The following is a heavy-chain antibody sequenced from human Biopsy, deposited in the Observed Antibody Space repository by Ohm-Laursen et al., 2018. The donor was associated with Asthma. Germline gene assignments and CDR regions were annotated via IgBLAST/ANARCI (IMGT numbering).Heavy chain of an antibody. CDR1: GFDFSDYT. Sequence: SLRLSCAALGFDFSDYTMNWVRQAPGKGLEWVSYISSSSSTIYYADSVKGRFTISRDNAKNSLYLQMNSLRDEDTAVYYCARFKRGYSYGYAGVFDYWGQGTLVTVSS. D-gene: IGHD5-18*01. CDR2: ISSSSSTI. V-gene: IGHV3-48*02. J-gene: IGHJ4*02. CDR3: ARFKRGYSYGYAGVFDY.